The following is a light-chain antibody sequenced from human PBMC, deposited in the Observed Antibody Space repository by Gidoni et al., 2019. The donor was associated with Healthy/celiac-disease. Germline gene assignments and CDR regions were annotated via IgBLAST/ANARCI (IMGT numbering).Light chain of an antibody. J-gene: IGLJ2*01. Sequence: QPVVTQEPTLSVSPGGTVTLTGGLSSGSVSTSYDPSWYQQTPGQAPRTLIYSTNTRSSGVPDRFSGSILGNKAALTITGAQSDDESDYYCVLYMGSGIGVFGGGTKLTVL. CDR2: STN. CDR1: SGSVSTSYD. CDR3: VLYMGSGIGV. V-gene: IGLV8-61*01.